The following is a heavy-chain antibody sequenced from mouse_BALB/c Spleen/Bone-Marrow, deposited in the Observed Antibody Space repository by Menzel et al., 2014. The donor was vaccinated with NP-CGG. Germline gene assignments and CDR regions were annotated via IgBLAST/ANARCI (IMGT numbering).Heavy chain of an antibody. Sequence: VQRVESGPGLVAPSQSLSIPCTVSGFSLTSYGVHWVRQPPGKGLEWLGVIWAGGSTNYNSALMSRLSISKDNSESQVFLKMNSLQTDDTAIYYCARDRGYYKDVGDYWGQGTTLTVSS. CDR3: ARDRGYYKDVGDY. CDR1: GFSLTSYG. D-gene: IGHD2-3*01. V-gene: IGHV2-9*02. J-gene: IGHJ2*01. CDR2: IWAGGST.